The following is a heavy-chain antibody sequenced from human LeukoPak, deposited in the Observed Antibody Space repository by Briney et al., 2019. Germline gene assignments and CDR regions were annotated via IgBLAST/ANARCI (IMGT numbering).Heavy chain of an antibody. CDR3: AAGVTTVTTRIKR. V-gene: IGHV1-2*02. CDR2: INPNSGGT. J-gene: IGHJ4*02. D-gene: IGHD4-17*01. CDR1: GYTFTGYY. Sequence: ASVKVSCKASGYTFTGYYMHWVRQAPGQGLEWMGWINPNSGGTNYAQKFQGRVTMTRDTSISTAYMELSGLRSDDTVVYYCAAGVTTVTTRIKRWGQGTLVTVSS.